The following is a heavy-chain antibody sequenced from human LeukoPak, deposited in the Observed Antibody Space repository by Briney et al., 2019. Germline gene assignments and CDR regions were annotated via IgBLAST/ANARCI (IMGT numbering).Heavy chain of an antibody. CDR1: GFTFISYG. CDR2: ISGSGGST. Sequence: PXGSLSXSCAASGFTFISYGMSWVRQAPGKGLEWVSAISGSGGSTYYADSVKGRFTISRDNSKNTLYLQMNSLRAEDTAVYYCAKDALGDYYYYYMDVWGKGTTVTISS. CDR3: AKDALGDYYYYYMDV. D-gene: IGHD1-26*01. J-gene: IGHJ6*03. V-gene: IGHV3-23*01.